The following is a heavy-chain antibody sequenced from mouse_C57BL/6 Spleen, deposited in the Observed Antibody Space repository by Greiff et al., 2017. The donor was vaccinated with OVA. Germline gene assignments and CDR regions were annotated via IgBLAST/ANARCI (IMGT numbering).Heavy chain of an antibody. CDR3: ARWPDYYGSSSYYFDY. J-gene: IGHJ2*01. CDR2: IYPRSGNT. V-gene: IGHV1-81*01. Sequence: QVQLKESGAELARPGASVKLSCKASGYTFTSYGISWVKQRTGQGLEWIGEIYPRSGNTYYNEKFKGKATLTADKSSSTAYMELRSLTSEDSAVYFCARWPDYYGSSSYYFDYWGQGTTLTVSS. D-gene: IGHD1-1*01. CDR1: GYTFTSYG.